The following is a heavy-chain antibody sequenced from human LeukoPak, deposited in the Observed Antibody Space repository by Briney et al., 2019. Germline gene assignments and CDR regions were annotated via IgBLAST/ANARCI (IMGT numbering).Heavy chain of an antibody. J-gene: IGHJ5*02. V-gene: IGHV3-11*01. CDR1: GFTFSDYY. D-gene: IGHD3-10*01. CDR3: ARDYYGSGSYTTLNWFDP. CDR2: ISSSGSTI. Sequence: GGSLRLSCAASGFTFSDYYMSWIRQAPGKGLEWVSYISSSGSTIYYADSVKGRFTISRDNAKNSLYLQMNSLRAEDTAVYYCARDYYGSGSYTTLNWFDPWGQGTLVTVSS.